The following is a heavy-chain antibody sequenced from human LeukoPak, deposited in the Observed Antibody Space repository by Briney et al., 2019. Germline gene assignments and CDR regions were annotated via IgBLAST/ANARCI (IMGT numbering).Heavy chain of an antibody. V-gene: IGHV4-59*12. CDR1: GGSISSYY. CDR3: ARDPNLYCSSTSCYVGWFDP. D-gene: IGHD2-2*01. J-gene: IGHJ5*02. CDR2: IYYSGST. Sequence: PSETLSLTCTVSGGSISSYYWSWIRQPPGKGLEWIGYIYYSGSTNYNPSLKSRVTISVDTSKNQFSLKLSSVTAADTAVYYCARDPNLYCSSTSCYVGWFDPWGQGTLVTVSS.